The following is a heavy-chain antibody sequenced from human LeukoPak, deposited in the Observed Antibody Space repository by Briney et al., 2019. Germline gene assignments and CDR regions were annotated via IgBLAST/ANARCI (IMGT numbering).Heavy chain of an antibody. Sequence: GGSLRLSCAASGFTVSSNYMSWVRQAPGKGLEWVSVIHSGGSTYYADSVKGRFTISRDNSKNTLYLQMNSLRAEDTAVYYCARDMVYGSGLYYFDYWGQGTLVTVSS. V-gene: IGHV3-53*01. CDR3: ARDMVYGSGLYYFDY. J-gene: IGHJ4*02. CDR2: IHSGGST. CDR1: GFTVSSNY. D-gene: IGHD3-10*01.